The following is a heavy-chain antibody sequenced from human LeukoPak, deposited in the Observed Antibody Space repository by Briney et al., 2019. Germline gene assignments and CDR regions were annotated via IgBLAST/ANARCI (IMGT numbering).Heavy chain of an antibody. D-gene: IGHD4-23*01. CDR3: ARGRPHGNDY. J-gene: IGHJ4*02. CDR2: ISYDGRNK. Sequence: GGSLRLSCAASGFTFSDSGIHWVRQAPGKGLEWVAVISYDGRNKHYADSVKGRFNISRDNAKNTLYLQMNSLRVEDTAVYYCARGRPHGNDYWGQGTLVTVSS. CDR1: GFTFSDSG. V-gene: IGHV3-30*03.